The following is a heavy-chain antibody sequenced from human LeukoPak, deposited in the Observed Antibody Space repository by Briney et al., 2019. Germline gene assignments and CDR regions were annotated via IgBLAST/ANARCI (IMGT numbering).Heavy chain of an antibody. CDR1: GCSISSYY. CDR2: IYTSGST. Sequence: SKSLSPTCTASGCSISSYYRRWIRQPAGQGLEWIGRIYTSGSTNYNPSLKSRVSMSVDTTKNQFSLKLSSVTAADTAVYYCARDWYGSGSLDAFDIWGQGTMVTVSS. J-gene: IGHJ3*02. V-gene: IGHV4-4*07. D-gene: IGHD3-10*01. CDR3: ARDWYGSGSLDAFDI.